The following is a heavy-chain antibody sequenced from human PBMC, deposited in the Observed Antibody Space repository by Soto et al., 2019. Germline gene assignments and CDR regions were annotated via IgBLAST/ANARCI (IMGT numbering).Heavy chain of an antibody. Sequence: QVQLVQSGAEVKKPGASVKVSCKASGYTFTSYDINWVRQATGQGLEWMGWMNPNSGNTGYAQKFQGRATMTRNTSISTAYMERSSLRSEDTAVYYCARSYCSGGSRYVEYFQHWGQGTLVTVSS. J-gene: IGHJ1*01. CDR1: GYTFTSYD. CDR3: ARSYCSGGSRYVEYFQH. CDR2: MNPNSGNT. V-gene: IGHV1-8*01. D-gene: IGHD2-15*01.